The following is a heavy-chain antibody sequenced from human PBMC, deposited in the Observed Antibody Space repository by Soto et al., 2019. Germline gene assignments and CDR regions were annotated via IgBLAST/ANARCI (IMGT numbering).Heavy chain of an antibody. CDR2: IIPILGIA. CDR1: GGTFSSYT. Sequence: QVQLVQSGAEVKKPGSSVKVSCKASGGTFSSYTISWVRQAPGQGLEWMGRIIPILGIANYAQKFQGRVTMXAXXSTSTAYMELSSLRSEDTAVYYCAYGSSWYEGLDYWGQGTLVTVSS. V-gene: IGHV1-69*02. D-gene: IGHD6-13*01. CDR3: AYGSSWYEGLDY. J-gene: IGHJ4*02.